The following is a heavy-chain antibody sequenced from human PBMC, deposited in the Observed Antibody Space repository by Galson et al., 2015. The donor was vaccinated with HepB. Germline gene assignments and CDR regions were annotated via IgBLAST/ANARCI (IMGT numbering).Heavy chain of an antibody. J-gene: IGHJ4*02. CDR1: GFTFSSYA. D-gene: IGHD3-22*01. CDR3: AKDLVYYYDSSGYYGHYFDY. Sequence: SLRLSCAASGFTFSSYAMSWVRQAPGKGLEWVSAISGSGGSTYYADSVKGRFTISRDNSKNTLYLQMNSLRAEDTAVYYCAKDLVYYYDSSGYYGHYFDYWGQGTLVTVSS. V-gene: IGHV3-23*01. CDR2: ISGSGGST.